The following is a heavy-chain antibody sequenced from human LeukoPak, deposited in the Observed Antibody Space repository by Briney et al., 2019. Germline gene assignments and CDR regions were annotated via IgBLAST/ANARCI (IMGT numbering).Heavy chain of an antibody. V-gene: IGHV4-39*01. CDR1: GGFISSSSYY. CDR2: IYYSEST. CDR3: ASSIPKLAAAGTGLFDY. Sequence: PSETLSLTCTVSGGFISSSSYYWGWIRQPPGKGLEWIGSIYYSESTSYNPSFKHRVTISVDTSKNQFSLKLSSVTAADTAVYYCASSIPKLAAAGTGLFDYWGQGTLVTVSS. D-gene: IGHD6-13*01. J-gene: IGHJ4*02.